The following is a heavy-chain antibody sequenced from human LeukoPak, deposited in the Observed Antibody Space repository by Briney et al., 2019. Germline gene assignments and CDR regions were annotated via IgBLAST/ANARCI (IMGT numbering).Heavy chain of an antibody. CDR2: IYYSGST. D-gene: IGHD4-11*01. Sequence: SETLSLTCTVSGGPISSYYWSWIRQPPGKGLEWVGYIYYSGSTNYNPSLTSRVTISVDTSKNQFSLRLSSVTAADTAVYYCARSPTVNYYNYMDVWGKGTTVTVSS. V-gene: IGHV4-59*01. CDR1: GGPISSYY. CDR3: ARSPTVNYYNYMDV. J-gene: IGHJ6*03.